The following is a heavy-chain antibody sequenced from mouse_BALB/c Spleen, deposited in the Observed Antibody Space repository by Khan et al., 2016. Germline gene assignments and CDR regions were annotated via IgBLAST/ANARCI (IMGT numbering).Heavy chain of an antibody. J-gene: IGHJ2*01. CDR3: ARTARIKY. V-gene: IGHV3-2*02. CDR2: ISYSGSD. CDR1: GYSITSGYG. D-gene: IGHD3-3*01. Sequence: EVQLQESGPGLVKPSQSLSLTCTVTGYSITSGYGCNWIRQFPGNKLEWMGYISYSGSDNYNPSLTSRISITRDTSKNQFFLQLNSVTTEDTATYYCARTARIKYWGQGTTLTVSS.